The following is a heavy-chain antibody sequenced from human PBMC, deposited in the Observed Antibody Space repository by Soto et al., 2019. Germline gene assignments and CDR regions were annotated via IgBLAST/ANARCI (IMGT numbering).Heavy chain of an antibody. Sequence: PGGSLRLSCAASGFSFSSYSMNWVRQAPGKGLEWVSYISYSGTIHYADSVKGRFTISRDNAKNSLYLQMNSLTDEDTAVYYCARDPRCLDYWGQGTLVTVSS. CDR3: ARDPRCLDY. CDR2: ISYSGTI. CDR1: GFSFSSYS. V-gene: IGHV3-48*02. J-gene: IGHJ4*02.